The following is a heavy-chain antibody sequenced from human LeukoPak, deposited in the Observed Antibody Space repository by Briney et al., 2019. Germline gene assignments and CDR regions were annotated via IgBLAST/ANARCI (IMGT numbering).Heavy chain of an antibody. CDR3: AKGIDCSSTSCLFDY. CDR1: GFTFDDYA. V-gene: IGHV3-9*01. J-gene: IGHJ4*02. D-gene: IGHD2-2*01. CDR2: ISWNSGSI. Sequence: GGSLRLSCAASGFTFDDYAMHWVRQAPGKGLEWVPGISWNSGSIGYADSVKGRFTISRDNAKNSLYLQMNSLRAEDTALYYCAKGIDCSSTSCLFDYWGQGTLVTVSS.